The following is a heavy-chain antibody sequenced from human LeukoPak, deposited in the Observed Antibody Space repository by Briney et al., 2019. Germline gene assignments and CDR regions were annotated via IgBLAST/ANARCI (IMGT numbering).Heavy chain of an antibody. CDR1: GFTINTYD. CDR2: ISSSGSTT. D-gene: IGHD7-27*01. CDR3: ARSATGRGMDV. J-gene: IGHJ6*04. Sequence: GGSLRLSCVASGFTINTYDINWVRQAPGRGLEWVSHISSSGSTTYYADSVKGRFTVSRDNAKSSLYLQMNSLRAEDMAVYYCARSATGRGMDVWGKGTTVTVSS. V-gene: IGHV3-48*03.